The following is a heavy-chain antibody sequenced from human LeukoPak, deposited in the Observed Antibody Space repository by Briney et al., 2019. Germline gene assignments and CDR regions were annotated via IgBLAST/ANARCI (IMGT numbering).Heavy chain of an antibody. J-gene: IGHJ4*02. CDR3: ARGVRYYDSSGYPNFDY. D-gene: IGHD3-22*01. CDR2: MNPNSGNT. CDR1: GYTFTSYD. V-gene: IGHV1-8*01. Sequence: GASVKVSCKASGYTFTSYDINWVRQATGQGLEWMGWMNPNSGNTGYAQKFQGRVTMTRNTSMSTAYMELSSLRSEDTAVYYCARGVRYYDSSGYPNFDYWGQGTLVTVSS.